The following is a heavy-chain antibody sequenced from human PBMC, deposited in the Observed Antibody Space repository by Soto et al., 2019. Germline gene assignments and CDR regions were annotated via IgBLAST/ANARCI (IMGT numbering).Heavy chain of an antibody. CDR1: GFTSSSYA. CDR2: IGGNGGST. D-gene: IGHD2-2*01. CDR3: AKGPTTSKGGTFDI. V-gene: IGHV3-23*01. Sequence: GGSLRLSCAASGFTSSSYAMSWVRQAPGKGLEWVSTIGGNGGSTYYADSVKGRFTISRDNSKNTLYLQMNSLRAEDTAVYYCAKGPTTSKGGTFDIWGQGTMVTVSS. J-gene: IGHJ3*02.